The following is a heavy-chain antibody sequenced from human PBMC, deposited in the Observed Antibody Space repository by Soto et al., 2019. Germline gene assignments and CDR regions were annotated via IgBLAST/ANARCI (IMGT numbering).Heavy chain of an antibody. J-gene: IGHJ4*02. V-gene: IGHV3-74*01. CDR1: GFGLSNFW. CDR2: INTGGRTT. CDR3: ATSLTTYFDY. Sequence: GSLRLSCAASGFGLSNFWMHWVRQAPGKGLVWVSRINTGGRTTGYADSVKGRFAISRDNAKNTLYLQMNSLRAEDSDVYYCATSLTTYFDYWGQGVLVTVSS. D-gene: IGHD3-9*01.